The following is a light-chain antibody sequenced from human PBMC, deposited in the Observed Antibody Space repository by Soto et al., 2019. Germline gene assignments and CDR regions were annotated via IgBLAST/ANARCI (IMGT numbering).Light chain of an antibody. CDR2: DTS. Sequence: VMRQSPAPRSVSPGEGATLSFRSSQGIADTVAWYQQKPGQTPRLLIYDTSTRATGVPTRFSGSRSGAEFTLTINSLQSEDFAVYYCQPYNISPLTCGGGTKVYIK. CDR1: QGIADT. CDR3: QPYNISPLT. J-gene: IGKJ4*01. V-gene: IGKV3-15*01.